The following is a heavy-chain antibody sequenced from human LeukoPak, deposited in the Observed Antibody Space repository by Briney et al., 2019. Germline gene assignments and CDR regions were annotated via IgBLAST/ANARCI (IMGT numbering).Heavy chain of an antibody. J-gene: IGHJ4*02. V-gene: IGHV1-18*04. CDR3: ARAYYDILTGPSPIDY. CDR2: MSAYNGNT. D-gene: IGHD3-9*01. Sequence: ASVKVSCKASGYTFTSYGISWVRQAPGQGLEWMGWMSAYNGNTNYAQKLQGRVTMTTDTSTSTAYMDLRSLRSDDTAVYYCARAYYDILTGPSPIDYWGQGTMVTVSS. CDR1: GYTFTSYG.